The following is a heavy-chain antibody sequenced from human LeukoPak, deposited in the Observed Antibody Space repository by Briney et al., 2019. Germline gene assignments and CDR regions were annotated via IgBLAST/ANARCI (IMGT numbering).Heavy chain of an antibody. CDR2: ISWNSGSI. J-gene: IGHJ4*02. CDR1: GFTFDDYA. CDR3: AKDFYSSSWYYFDY. D-gene: IGHD6-13*01. V-gene: IGHV3-9*03. Sequence: GGSLRLSCAASGFTFDDYAMHWVRQAPGKGLEWVSGISWNSGSIGYADSVKGRFTISRDNAKNSLYLQMNSLRAEDMALYYCAKDFYSSSWYYFDYWGQETLVTVSS.